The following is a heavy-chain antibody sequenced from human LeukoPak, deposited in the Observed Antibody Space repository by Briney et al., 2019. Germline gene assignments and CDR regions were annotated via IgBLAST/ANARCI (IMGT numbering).Heavy chain of an antibody. CDR1: GYSISSGYY. CDR2: IYHSGST. D-gene: IGHD2-21*02. Sequence: KPSETLSLTCTVSGYSISSGYYWGWIRQPPGKGLEWIGRIYHSGSTYYNPSLKSRVTISVDTSKNQFSLKLSSVTAADTAVYYCARGGPFIVVVTAILTRFDPGGQGTLVTVSS. V-gene: IGHV4-38-2*02. CDR3: ARGGPFIVVVTAILTRFDP. J-gene: IGHJ5*02.